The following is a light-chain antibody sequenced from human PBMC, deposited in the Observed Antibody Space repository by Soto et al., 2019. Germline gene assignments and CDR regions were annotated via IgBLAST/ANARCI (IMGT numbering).Light chain of an antibody. J-gene: IGLJ3*02. V-gene: IGLV6-57*04. CDR2: EDN. CDR3: QSYDTDNPWV. Sequence: NFILTLPHSVSESPGKTVTISCTRSSGSIASNYVQWYQQRPGSAPLTVIFEDNQRPSGVPDRFSGSIDSSSNYAFLTISGLNTEGEADYYCQSYDTDNPWVFGVATKVTVL. CDR1: SGSIASNY.